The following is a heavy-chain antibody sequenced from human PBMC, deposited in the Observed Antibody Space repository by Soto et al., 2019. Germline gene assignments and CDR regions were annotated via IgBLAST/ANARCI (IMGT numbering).Heavy chain of an antibody. CDR3: ARDDYGDYESRENWFDP. D-gene: IGHD4-17*01. J-gene: IGHJ5*02. Sequence: GASVKVSCKASGYTFTSYAMHWVRQAPGQRLEWMGWINAGNGNTKHSQKFQGRVTITRDTSASTAYMELSSLRSEDTAVYYCARDDYGDYESRENWFDPWGQGTLVTVSS. V-gene: IGHV1-3*01. CDR2: INAGNGNT. CDR1: GYTFTSYA.